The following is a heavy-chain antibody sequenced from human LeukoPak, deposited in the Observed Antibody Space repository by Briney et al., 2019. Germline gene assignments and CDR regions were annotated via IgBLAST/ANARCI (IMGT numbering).Heavy chain of an antibody. CDR1: GGPISSGGYY. Sequence: SQTLSLTCTVSGGPISSGGYYWSWIRQHPGKGLEWIGYIYYSGSTDYNPSLKSRVTISVDTSKNQFSLKLSSVTAADTAVYYCARHSSSWSYFDYWGQGTLVTVSS. J-gene: IGHJ4*02. D-gene: IGHD6-13*01. V-gene: IGHV4-31*03. CDR3: ARHSSSWSYFDY. CDR2: IYYSGST.